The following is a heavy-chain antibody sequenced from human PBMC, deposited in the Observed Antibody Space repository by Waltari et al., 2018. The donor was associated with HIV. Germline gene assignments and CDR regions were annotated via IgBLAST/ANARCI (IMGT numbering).Heavy chain of an antibody. Sequence: EVQLVEYGGVLVQPGGSLRLSCVVSGFSVSSNYMSWVRQAPGNGLEWVSITYSGGTTYNADSVKGRLTVSRDNSKNTLYLHINNLREEDTAVYYCARGGELNDWGQGTLVTVSS. J-gene: IGHJ1*01. CDR2: TYSGGTT. V-gene: IGHV3-66*01. CDR3: ARGGELND. CDR1: GFSVSSNY. D-gene: IGHD4-17*01.